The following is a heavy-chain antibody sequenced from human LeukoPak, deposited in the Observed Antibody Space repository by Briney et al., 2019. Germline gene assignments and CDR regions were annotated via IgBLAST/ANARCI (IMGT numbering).Heavy chain of an antibody. D-gene: IGHD3-3*01. CDR2: MNPNSGNT. V-gene: IGHV1-8*01. Sequence: ASVKVSCKASGYTFTSYDINWVRQATGQGLEWMGWMNPNSGNTGYAQKFQGRVTMTRNTSISTVYMELSSLRSEDTAVYYCARDWVWSGPYYYYGMDVWGQGTTVTVSS. CDR3: ARDWVWSGPYYYYGMDV. CDR1: GYTFTSYD. J-gene: IGHJ6*02.